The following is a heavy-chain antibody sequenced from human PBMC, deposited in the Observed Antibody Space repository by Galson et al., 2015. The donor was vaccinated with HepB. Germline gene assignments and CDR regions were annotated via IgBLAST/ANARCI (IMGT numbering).Heavy chain of an antibody. J-gene: IGHJ4*02. CDR2: IDWDNDK. V-gene: IGHV2-70*11. CDR1: GFSLPTRGVS. D-gene: IGHD3-10*01. CDR3: APSRGGFGEFVD. Sequence: PALVKPTQTLTLTCTFSGFSLPTRGVSVSWIRQPPGKALEWLARIDWDNDKYYSPSLKTRLTISKDTPKNQVVLTMTNMDPVDTATYYFAPSRGGFGEFVDWGQGTLVTVSS.